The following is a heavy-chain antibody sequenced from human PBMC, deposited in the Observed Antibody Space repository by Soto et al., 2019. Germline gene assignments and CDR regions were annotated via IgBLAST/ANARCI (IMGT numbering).Heavy chain of an antibody. V-gene: IGHV3-74*01. CDR2: INSGGSTI. Sequence: GGSLRLSCAASGFTFSTSWMHWVRQAAGKGLVWVSRINSGGSTIYYADSVKGRFTISRDNAENSLYLQMNSLRDDDTAVYYCAREDPWSANADDLDVWGQGTTVTVSS. CDR1: GFTFSTSW. CDR3: AREDPWSANADDLDV. J-gene: IGHJ6*02. D-gene: IGHD3-3*01.